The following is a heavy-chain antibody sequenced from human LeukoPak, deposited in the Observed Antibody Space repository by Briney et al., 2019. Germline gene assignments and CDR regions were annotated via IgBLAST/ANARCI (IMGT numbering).Heavy chain of an antibody. CDR1: GFTFSDYH. J-gene: IGHJ6*04. D-gene: IGHD2-2*03. CDR2: ISNTGRTT. CDR3: ARDGSPLRFYEMDV. Sequence: GESLRLSCAASGFTFSDYHMTWIRQAPGKGLEWISYISNTGRTTYYADSVKGRFTISRDDAKNSLFLEMNSLRAEDTAVYYCARDGSPLRFYEMDVWGKGTTVIVSS. V-gene: IGHV3-11*04.